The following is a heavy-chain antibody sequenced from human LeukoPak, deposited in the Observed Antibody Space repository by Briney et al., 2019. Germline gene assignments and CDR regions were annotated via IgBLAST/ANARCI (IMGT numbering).Heavy chain of an antibody. J-gene: IGHJ2*01. CDR2: IGTAGDT. CDR3: ARAAYDYGDYGHWYFDL. V-gene: IGHV3-13*04. D-gene: IGHD4-17*01. CDR1: GFTFSTYA. Sequence: GGSLRLSCTASGFTFSTYATHWVRQATGKGLEWVSAIGTAGDTYYPGSVKGRFTISRENAKNSLYLQMNSLRAGDTAVYYCARAAYDYGDYGHWYFDLWGRGTLVTVSS.